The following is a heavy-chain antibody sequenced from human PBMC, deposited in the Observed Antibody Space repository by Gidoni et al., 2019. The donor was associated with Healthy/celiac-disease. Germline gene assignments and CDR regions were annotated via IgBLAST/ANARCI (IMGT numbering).Heavy chain of an antibody. CDR2: ISYDGSNK. J-gene: IGHJ6*02. Sequence: QAQLVETRGGVVQAGRCLRLPCAATGPTSCSHAMHWVRQARGEGMGWVAVISYDGSNKCYANSMKGRITVSRDDSKSTLYLRMSCLSAEDKAVYYYAKARHDWWSGYAGYCYGMDVWGRGTSVTFSS. D-gene: IGHD3-3*01. CDR3: AKARHDWWSGYAGYCYGMDV. V-gene: IGHV3-30*18. CDR1: GPTSCSHA.